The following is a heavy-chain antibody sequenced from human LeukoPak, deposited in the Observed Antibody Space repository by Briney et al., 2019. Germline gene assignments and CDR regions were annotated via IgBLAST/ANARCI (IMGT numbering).Heavy chain of an antibody. Sequence: GGSLRLSCAASGFTFSSYSMNWVRQAPGKGLEWVSYISSSSSTIYYADSVKGRFTISRDNAKNSLYLQMNSLRAEDTAVYYCARVGEYYGSGSYHWFDPWGHGTLVTVSS. CDR3: ARVGEYYGSGSYHWFDP. CDR1: GFTFSSYS. D-gene: IGHD3-10*01. CDR2: ISSSSSTI. J-gene: IGHJ5*02. V-gene: IGHV3-48*01.